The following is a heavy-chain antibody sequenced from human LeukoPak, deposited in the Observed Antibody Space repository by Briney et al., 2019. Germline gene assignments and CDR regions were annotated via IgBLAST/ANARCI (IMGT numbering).Heavy chain of an antibody. CDR3: ASLRDDGGNYPRFDY. J-gene: IGHJ4*02. D-gene: IGHD4-23*01. CDR1: GASY. V-gene: IGHV4-39*07. CDR2: IYSTGGT. Sequence: SETLSLTCTVSGASYWGWVRQSPEMGLEWIGSIYSTGGTYYNPSLKSRLTISLDTSKRQFSLKMTSMTAADTAVYYCASLRDDGGNYPRFDYWGQGALVTVSA.